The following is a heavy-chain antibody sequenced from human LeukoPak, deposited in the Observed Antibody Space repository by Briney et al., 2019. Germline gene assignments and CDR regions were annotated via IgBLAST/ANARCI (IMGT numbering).Heavy chain of an antibody. CDR3: ARDRADNGDYIKFDY. V-gene: IGHV4-4*07. D-gene: IGHD4-17*01. CDR1: GGSISSYY. CDR2: IDTSGNT. Sequence: SETLSLTCTVSGGSISSYYWSWIRQPAGKGLEWIGRIDTSGNTNYKPSLKSRVTMSVDTSKNQLSLRLSSVTAADTAVYYCARDRADNGDYIKFDYWGQGSLVTVSS. J-gene: IGHJ4*02.